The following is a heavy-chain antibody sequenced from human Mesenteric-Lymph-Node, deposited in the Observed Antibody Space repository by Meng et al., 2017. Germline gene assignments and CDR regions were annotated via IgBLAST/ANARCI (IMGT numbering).Heavy chain of an antibody. J-gene: IGHJ4*02. D-gene: IGHD5-24*01. CDR1: GFTFSSSA. V-gene: IGHV3-23*04. CDR3: AKVTMAGEVDY. Sequence: RLVGSVGGLVRPGGSVVPSCVTFGFTFSSSAMSWVCQAPGKGLEWVSAISGSGGSTYYADSVKGRFTISRDNSKNTLYLQMNSLRAEDTAVYYCAKVTMAGEVDYWGQGTLVTVSS. CDR2: ISGSGGST.